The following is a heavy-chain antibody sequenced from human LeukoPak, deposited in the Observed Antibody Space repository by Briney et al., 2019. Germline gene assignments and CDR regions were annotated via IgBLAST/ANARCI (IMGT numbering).Heavy chain of an antibody. CDR3: ATSEDCSSTSCPYYYYYYMDV. CDR2: VDPEDGET. V-gene: IGHV1-69-2*01. J-gene: IGHJ6*03. D-gene: IGHD2-2*01. Sequence: ASVKVSCKVSGYTFTDYYMHWVQQAPGKGLEWMGLVDPEDGETIYAEKFQGRVTITADTSTDTAYMELSSLRSEDTAAYYCATSEDCSSTSCPYYYYYYMDVWGKGTTVTVSS. CDR1: GYTFTDYY.